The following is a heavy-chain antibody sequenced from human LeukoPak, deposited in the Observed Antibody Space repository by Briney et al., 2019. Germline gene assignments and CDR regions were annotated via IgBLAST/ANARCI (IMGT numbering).Heavy chain of an antibody. Sequence: GGSLRLSCAASGFTFSSYSMNWVRQAPGKGLEWVSSISSSSSYIYYADSVKGRFTISRDNAKNSLYLQMNSLRAEDTAAYYCASWPHPGFDYWGQGTLVTVSS. CDR3: ASWPHPGFDY. V-gene: IGHV3-21*01. CDR1: GFTFSSYS. CDR2: ISSSSSYI. J-gene: IGHJ4*02.